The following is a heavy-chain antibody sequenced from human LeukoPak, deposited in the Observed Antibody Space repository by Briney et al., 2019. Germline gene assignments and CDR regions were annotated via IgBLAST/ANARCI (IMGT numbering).Heavy chain of an antibody. V-gene: IGHV1-2*02. CDR1: GYTFTDYS. Sequence: ASVKVSCKASGYTFTDYSMHWVRQAPGQGLEWMGWINPNSGDTDYAQKFQGRVTMTRDTSISTAYLEVSRLTSDYTAVYFCARDAIAAAGAGAWGQGTLVTVSS. J-gene: IGHJ4*02. CDR3: ARDAIAAAGAGA. CDR2: INPNSGDT. D-gene: IGHD6-13*01.